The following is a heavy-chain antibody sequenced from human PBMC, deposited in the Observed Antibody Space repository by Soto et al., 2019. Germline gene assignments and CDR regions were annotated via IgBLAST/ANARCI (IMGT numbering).Heavy chain of an antibody. D-gene: IGHD2-2*01. J-gene: IGHJ6*02. CDR2: IDPSDSYT. CDR1: GYSFTSYW. CDR3: ARPSLGSYYYYGMDV. Sequence: GESLKISCRGSGYSFTSYWISWVRQMPGKGLEWMGRIDPSDSYTNYSPSFQGHVTISADKSISTAYLQWSSLKASDTAMYYCARPSLGSYYYYGMDVWGQGTTVTSP. V-gene: IGHV5-10-1*01.